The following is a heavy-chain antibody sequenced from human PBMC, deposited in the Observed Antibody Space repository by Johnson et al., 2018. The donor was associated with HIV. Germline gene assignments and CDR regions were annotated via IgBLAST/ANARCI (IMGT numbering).Heavy chain of an antibody. CDR2: ISWNSGSI. CDR3: ARGGGS. CDR1: GFTFDDYA. Sequence: VQLVESGGGLVQPGRSLRLSCAASGFTFDDYAMHWVRQAPGKGLEWVAGISWNSGSIGYVDSVKGRFTISRDNAKNSLYLQMNSLGAEDTAVYYCARGGGSWGQWTMVTVSS. D-gene: IGHD3-16*01. V-gene: IGHV3-9*01. J-gene: IGHJ3*01.